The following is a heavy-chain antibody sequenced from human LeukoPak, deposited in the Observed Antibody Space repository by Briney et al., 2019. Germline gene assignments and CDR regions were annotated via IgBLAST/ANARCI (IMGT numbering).Heavy chain of an antibody. J-gene: IGHJ4*02. V-gene: IGHV1-69*13. Sequence: ASVKVSCKASGGTFSSYAISWARQAPGQGLEWMGGVIPIFGTANYAQKFQGRVTITADESTSTAYMELSSLRSEDTAAYYCARIYSPRDYYFDYWGQGTLVTVSS. CDR2: VIPIFGTA. CDR3: ARIYSPRDYYFDY. CDR1: GGTFSSYA. D-gene: IGHD5-18*01.